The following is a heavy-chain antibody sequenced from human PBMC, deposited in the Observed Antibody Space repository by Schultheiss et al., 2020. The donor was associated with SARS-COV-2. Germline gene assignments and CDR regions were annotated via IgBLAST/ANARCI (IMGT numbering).Heavy chain of an antibody. D-gene: IGHD3-22*01. CDR1: AFTFNSYA. J-gene: IGHJ4*02. CDR3: AKFYDSSGYYYVDY. CDR2: ISGSGGTS. V-gene: IGHV3-23*01. Sequence: GESLKISCAASAFTFNSYAMSWVRQAPGKGLEWVSGISGSGGTSYYADSVKGRFTISRDNAKNTLYLQMNSLRAEDTAVYYCAKFYDSSGYYYVDYWGQGTLVTVSS.